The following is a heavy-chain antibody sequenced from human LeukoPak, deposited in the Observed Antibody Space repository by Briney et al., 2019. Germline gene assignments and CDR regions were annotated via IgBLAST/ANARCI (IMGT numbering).Heavy chain of an antibody. CDR1: GFTFSSYG. V-gene: IGHV3-30*02. D-gene: IGHD3-10*01. CDR2: IRFDGSYE. J-gene: IGHJ5*02. CDR3: VRASHPGGWFDP. Sequence: GGSLRLSCAASGFTFSSYGMHWVRQAPGKGLEWVTFIRFDGSYEDYADSVKGRFTISRDNSKNSLYLQMNSLTAEDTAMYYCVRASHPGGWFDPWGQGTLVTVSS.